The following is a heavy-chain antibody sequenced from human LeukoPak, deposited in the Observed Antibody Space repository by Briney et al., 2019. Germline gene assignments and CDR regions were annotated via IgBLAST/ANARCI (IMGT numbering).Heavy chain of an antibody. Sequence: PSETLSLTCAVYGGSFSGYYWSWIRQPPGKGLEWIGEINHSGSTNYNPSLKSRVTISVDTSKNQFSLKLSSVTAADTAVYYCARLYWYSGSYSYWGQGTLVTVSS. CDR1: GGSFSGYY. D-gene: IGHD1-26*01. V-gene: IGHV4-34*01. CDR2: INHSGST. CDR3: ARLYWYSGSYSY. J-gene: IGHJ4*02.